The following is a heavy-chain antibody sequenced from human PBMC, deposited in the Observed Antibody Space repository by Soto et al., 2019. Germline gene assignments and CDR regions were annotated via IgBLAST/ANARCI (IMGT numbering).Heavy chain of an antibody. D-gene: IGHD3-9*01. CDR1: GYTFTSYD. V-gene: IGHV1-8*01. J-gene: IGHJ6*03. CDR3: ARCSLLTGYYSYYYYYTDV. Sequence: ASVKVSCKASGYTFTSYDINWVRQATGQGLEWMGWMNPNSGNTGYAQKFQGRVTMTRNTSISTAYMELSSLRSEDTAVYYCARCSLLTGYYSYYYYYTDVWGKGTTVTVSS. CDR2: MNPNSGNT.